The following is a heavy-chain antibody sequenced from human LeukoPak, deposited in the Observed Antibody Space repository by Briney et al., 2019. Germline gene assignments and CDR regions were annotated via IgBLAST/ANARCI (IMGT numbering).Heavy chain of an antibody. Sequence: SETLSLTCTVSGGSISSYYWSWIRQPPGKGLEWIGYIYYSGSTNYNPSLKSRVTISVDTSKNQFSLKLSSVTAADTAVYYCARNIRFYYGSGSYYGYYYYGRDVGGKGTTVTVP. V-gene: IGHV4-59*01. CDR3: ARNIRFYYGSGSYYGYYYYGRDV. D-gene: IGHD3-10*01. J-gene: IGHJ6*04. CDR2: IYYSGST. CDR1: GGSISSYY.